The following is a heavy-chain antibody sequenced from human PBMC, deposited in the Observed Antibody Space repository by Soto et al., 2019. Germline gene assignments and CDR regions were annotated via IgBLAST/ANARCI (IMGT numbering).Heavy chain of an antibody. CDR2: ISSSSSYI. CDR1: GFTFCSYG. CDR3: ARAYCSSTSCYPDYFWYWFDP. V-gene: IGHV3-21*01. Sequence: GGSLRLSCAASGFTFCSYGMNWVRQAPGKGLEWVSSISSSSSYIYYADSVKGRFTISRDNAKNSLYLQMNSLRAEDTAVYYCARAYCSSTSCYPDYFWYWFDPWGQGTLVTVSS. J-gene: IGHJ5*02. D-gene: IGHD2-2*01.